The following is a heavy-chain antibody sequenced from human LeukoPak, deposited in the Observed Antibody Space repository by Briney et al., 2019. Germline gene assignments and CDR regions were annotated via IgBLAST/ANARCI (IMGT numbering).Heavy chain of an antibody. Sequence: PGRSLRLSCAASEFTFSNYAMHWVRQAPGKGLEWVAVISYDASHKYYADSVKGRFTISRDNSKNTLYLQMNSLRAEDTAVYYCARGRDPYGYSHGHWFDPWGQGTLVTVST. J-gene: IGHJ5*02. CDR2: ISYDASHK. CDR3: ARGRDPYGYSHGHWFDP. V-gene: IGHV3-30*04. CDR1: EFTFSNYA. D-gene: IGHD5-18*01.